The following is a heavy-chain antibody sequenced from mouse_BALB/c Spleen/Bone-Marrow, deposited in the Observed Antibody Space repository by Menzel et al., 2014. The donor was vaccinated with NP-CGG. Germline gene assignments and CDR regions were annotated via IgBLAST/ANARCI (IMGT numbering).Heavy chain of an antibody. CDR1: GYSITSAYA. J-gene: IGHJ2*01. CDR2: ISSSGLT. CDR3: ARSGNFFDF. D-gene: IGHD1-3*01. V-gene: IGHV3-2*02. Sequence: EVQLQQSGPGLVKPSQSPSLTCTVTGYSITSAYAWNWIRQFPGNNLEWMGYISSSGLTSYNPSLKGRISIARDTSKNQFFLQLNSVTTEDTATYYCARSGNFFDFWGQGTTLTVSS.